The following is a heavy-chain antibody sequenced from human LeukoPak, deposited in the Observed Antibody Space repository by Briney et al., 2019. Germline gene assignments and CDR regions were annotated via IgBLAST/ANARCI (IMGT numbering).Heavy chain of an antibody. CDR3: AKDLSDPVMVIDS. Sequence: GGSLRLSCAASGFTFSSHGMSWVRQAPGKGLEWVSGISGSGGSTYYADSVKGRFTISRDNSKNTLYLQMNSLRAEDTAVYYCAKDLSDPVMVIDSWGQGTLVTVSS. V-gene: IGHV3-23*01. CDR1: GFTFSSHG. D-gene: IGHD5-18*01. CDR2: ISGSGGST. J-gene: IGHJ4*02.